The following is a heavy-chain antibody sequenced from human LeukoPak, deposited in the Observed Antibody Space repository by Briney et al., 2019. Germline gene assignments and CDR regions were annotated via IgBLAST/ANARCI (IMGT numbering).Heavy chain of an antibody. V-gene: IGHV3-33*08. CDR3: ARDRLGMYYFDY. Sequence: GGSLRLSCAASGFTFSSYSMNWVRQAPGKGLEWVAVIWYDGSNKYYADSVKGRFTISRDNSKNTLYLQMNSLRAEDTAVYYCARDRLGMYYFDYWGQGTLVTVSS. CDR1: GFTFSSYS. D-gene: IGHD7-27*01. J-gene: IGHJ4*02. CDR2: IWYDGSNK.